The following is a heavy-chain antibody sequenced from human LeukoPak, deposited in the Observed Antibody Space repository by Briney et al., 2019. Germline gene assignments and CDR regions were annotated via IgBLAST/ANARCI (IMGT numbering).Heavy chain of an antibody. CDR1: GFTFSDYY. Sequence: GGSLRLSCAASGFTFSDYYMSWIRQAPGKGLEWVSYISSSGNTIYYADSVKGRFTISRDNAKNSLYLQMNSLRAEDTAFYYCAKDLRYCGGGSCYSGAFDIWGQGTMVTVSS. V-gene: IGHV3-11*01. J-gene: IGHJ3*02. CDR2: ISSSGNTI. CDR3: AKDLRYCGGGSCYSGAFDI. D-gene: IGHD2-15*01.